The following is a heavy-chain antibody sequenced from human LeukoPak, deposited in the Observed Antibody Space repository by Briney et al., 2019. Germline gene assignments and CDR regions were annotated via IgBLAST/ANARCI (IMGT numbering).Heavy chain of an antibody. V-gene: IGHV4-4*08. CDR2: IHANGDT. J-gene: IGHJ4*02. CDR3: AGYDHSNYLAY. CDR1: GVSISSTY. Sequence: PSETLSLTCTVSGVSISSTYWSWIRQPPGKALEWNGLEWIGYIHANGDTKYNPSLNSRVTISLDSSRSQLSLNLTAADTALYFCAGYDHSNYLAYWGQGILVTVSS. D-gene: IGHD4-11*01.